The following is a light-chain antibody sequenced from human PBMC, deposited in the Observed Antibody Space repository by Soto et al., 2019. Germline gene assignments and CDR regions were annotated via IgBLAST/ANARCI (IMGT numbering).Light chain of an antibody. CDR1: YSDVGSYNV. CDR3: SSYAGSSTWV. Sequence: QSVLTQPPSVSGSPGQSVTISCTGTYSDVGSYNVVSWYQQHPGKAPKLMIYKVSKRPSGVPNRFCGYTSGNTASLTISGLPAEEAADYYCSSYAGSSTWVFGGGTKLTVL. CDR2: KVS. V-gene: IGLV2-23*02. J-gene: IGLJ3*02.